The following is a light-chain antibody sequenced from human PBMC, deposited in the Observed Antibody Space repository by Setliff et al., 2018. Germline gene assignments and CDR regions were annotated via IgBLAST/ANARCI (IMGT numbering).Light chain of an antibody. CDR1: SSGVGGYNY. CDR2: DVN. J-gene: IGLJ1*01. Sequence: QSVLTQPHSVSGSPGQSVAISCTGASSGVGGYNYVSWYQQHPGKAPKLMIYDVNKRPSGVPDRFSGSKSGNTASLTISGLQAEDEADYYCCSYAGDPYVFGTGTKVTVL. CDR3: CSYAGDPYV. V-gene: IGLV2-11*01.